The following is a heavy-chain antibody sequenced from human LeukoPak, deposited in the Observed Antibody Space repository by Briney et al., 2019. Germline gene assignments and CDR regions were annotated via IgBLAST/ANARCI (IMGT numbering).Heavy chain of an antibody. J-gene: IGHJ5*02. CDR3: ARGLMWWSTFDP. V-gene: IGHV4-61*02. D-gene: IGHD2-21*01. Sequence: SETLSLTCTVSGGSISSGSYYWSWIRQPAGKGLEWIGRIYTSGSTNYNPSLKSRVTISVDTSKNQFSLKLSSVTAADTAVYYCARGLMWWSTFDPWGQGTLVTVSS. CDR1: GGSISSGSYY. CDR2: IYTSGST.